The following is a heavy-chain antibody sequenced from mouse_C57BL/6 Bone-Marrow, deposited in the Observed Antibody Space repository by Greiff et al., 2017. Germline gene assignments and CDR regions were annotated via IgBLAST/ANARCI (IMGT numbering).Heavy chain of an antibody. Sequence: EVKVVESGGDLVKPGGSLKLSCAASGFTFSSYGMSWVRQTPDKRLEWVATISSGGSYTYYPDSVKGRFTISRDNAKNTLYLQMSSLKSEDTAMYYCARHERDGYYDYYAMDYWGQGTSVTVSS. D-gene: IGHD2-3*01. J-gene: IGHJ4*01. CDR2: ISSGGSYT. CDR3: ARHERDGYYDYYAMDY. CDR1: GFTFSSYG. V-gene: IGHV5-6*01.